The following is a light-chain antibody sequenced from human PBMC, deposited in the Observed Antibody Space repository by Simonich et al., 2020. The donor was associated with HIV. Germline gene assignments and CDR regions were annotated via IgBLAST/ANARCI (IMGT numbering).Light chain of an antibody. CDR2: DVS. CDR1: SSDVGGYNY. CDR3: SSYTSSGTYWV. Sequence: QYALTQPASVSGSPGQSITISCTGTSSDVGGYNYVSWYQQHPGKAPKLMIFDVSKRPSGFSNRFSGSKSGNTASLTISGLQAEDEADYYCSSYTSSGTYWVFGGGTKLTVL. V-gene: IGLV2-14*01. J-gene: IGLJ3*02.